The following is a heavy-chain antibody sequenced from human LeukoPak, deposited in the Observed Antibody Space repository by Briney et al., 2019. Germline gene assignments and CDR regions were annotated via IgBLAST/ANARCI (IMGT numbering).Heavy chain of an antibody. J-gene: IGHJ5*02. CDR1: GFSFRSYW. D-gene: IGHD3-9*01. V-gene: IGHV3-7*01. CDR3: AGGSGYLITS. CDR2: IKQDGSEK. Sequence: GGSLRLSCAATGFSFRSYWMNWVRQAPGKGLGWLAIIKQDGSEKHYKGSVEGRFTISRDNANNSLHLQMNSLRAEDTAVYYCAGGSGYLITSWGQGTLVTVSS.